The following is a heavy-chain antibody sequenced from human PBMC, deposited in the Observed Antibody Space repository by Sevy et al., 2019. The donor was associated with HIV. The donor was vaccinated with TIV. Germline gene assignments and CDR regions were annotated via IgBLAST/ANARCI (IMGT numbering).Heavy chain of an antibody. CDR3: AREGCTRPHDY. CDR1: GFAFYDYS. Sequence: GESLKISCAASGFAFYDYSMSWIRQGPGKGLEWVATLSFGCGKINYADSVKGRFTISSDNSKNSFYLQMDNLRVEYTARYYSAREGCTRPHDYWGQGTRVTVSS. D-gene: IGHD2-8*01. V-gene: IGHV3-23*01. CDR2: LSFGCGKI. J-gene: IGHJ4*02.